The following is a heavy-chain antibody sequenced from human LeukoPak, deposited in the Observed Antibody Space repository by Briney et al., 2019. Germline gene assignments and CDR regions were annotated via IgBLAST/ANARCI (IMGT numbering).Heavy chain of an antibody. V-gene: IGHV3-30*02. Sequence: GGSLRLSCAASGFTFSNYGVHWVRQAPDKGLEWVAFIRYDGNDKYYADSVKGRVTISRDNSKNTLYLQMNSLRVEDTAVYYCAKVGGSFLSNAFDMWGQGTMVTVSS. CDR2: IRYDGNDK. J-gene: IGHJ3*02. CDR1: GFTFSNYG. D-gene: IGHD1-26*01. CDR3: AKVGGSFLSNAFDM.